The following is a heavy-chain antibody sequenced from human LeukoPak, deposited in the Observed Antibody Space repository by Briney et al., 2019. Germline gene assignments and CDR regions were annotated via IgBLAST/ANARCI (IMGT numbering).Heavy chain of an antibody. CDR3: AKDYEYNSNTWYFH. CDR1: GIIFSSYA. Sequence: GGSLRLSCAASGIIFSSYAMSWVRQAPGKGLEWVSGIIENGGETYYADSVRGRFTISRDNSKNTLYLQMNSLRAEDTAVYYCAKDYEYNSNTWYFHWGRGTLVSVSS. V-gene: IGHV3-23*01. D-gene: IGHD6-13*01. CDR2: IIENGGET. J-gene: IGHJ4*02.